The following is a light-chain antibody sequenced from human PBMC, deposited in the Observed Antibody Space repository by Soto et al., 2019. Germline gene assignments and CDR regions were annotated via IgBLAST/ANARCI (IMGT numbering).Light chain of an antibody. CDR1: QSVSSGY. CDR2: GAS. J-gene: IGKJ5*01. CDR3: QQYNKWPLIT. V-gene: IGKV3D-7*01. Sequence: EIVLTQSPGSLSLSPGERATLSCRASQSVSSGYVAWYQQKPGQAPRLLIYGASTRATGTPARFSGSGSGTDFTLTISSLQSEDFALYYCQQYNKWPLITFGQGTRLEIK.